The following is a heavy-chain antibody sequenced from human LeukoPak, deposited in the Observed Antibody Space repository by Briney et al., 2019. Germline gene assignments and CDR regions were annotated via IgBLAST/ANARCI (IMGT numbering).Heavy chain of an antibody. CDR1: GFTFDDYA. Sequence: GRSLRLSCAASGFTFDDYAMHWVRHAPGKGLEWVSAISGSGGSTYYADSVKGRFTISRDNSKNTLYLQMNSLRAEDTAVYYCAKVALLGYCSSTSCYPQFDYWGQGTLVRVSS. D-gene: IGHD2-2*01. CDR3: AKVALLGYCSSTSCYPQFDY. V-gene: IGHV3-23*01. J-gene: IGHJ4*02. CDR2: ISGSGGST.